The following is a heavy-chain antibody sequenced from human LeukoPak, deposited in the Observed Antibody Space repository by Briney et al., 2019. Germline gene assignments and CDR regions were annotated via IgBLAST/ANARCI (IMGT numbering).Heavy chain of an antibody. Sequence: GGSLRLSCAASGFTFSSYSMNWVRQAPGKGLEWVSSISSSSSYIYYADSVKGRFTISRDNAKNSLYLQMNSLRAEDTAVYYCARESIAAAEPNYYYYMDVWGKGTTVTVSS. CDR3: ARESIAAAEPNYYYYMDV. CDR1: GFTFSSYS. D-gene: IGHD6-13*01. J-gene: IGHJ6*03. V-gene: IGHV3-21*01. CDR2: ISSSSSYI.